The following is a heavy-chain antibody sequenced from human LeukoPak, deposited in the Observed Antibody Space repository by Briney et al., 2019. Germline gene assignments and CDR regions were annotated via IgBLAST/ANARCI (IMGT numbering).Heavy chain of an antibody. CDR2: TYYRSKWYN. V-gene: IGHV6-1*01. CDR1: GDSVSSNSAA. D-gene: IGHD3-10*01. Sequence: SQTLSLTCAISGDSVSSNSAAWNWIRQSPSRGLEWLGRTYYRSKWYNDYAVSVKSRITINPDTSKNQFSLQLNSVTPEDTAVYYCARDQESPVRGVTNFDYWGQGTLVTVSS. J-gene: IGHJ4*02. CDR3: ARDQESPVRGVTNFDY.